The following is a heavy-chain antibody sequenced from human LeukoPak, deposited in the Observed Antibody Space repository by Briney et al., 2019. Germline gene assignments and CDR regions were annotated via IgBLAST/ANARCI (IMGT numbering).Heavy chain of an antibody. CDR2: IYYSGGT. Sequence: SETLSLTCTVSGDSIRSSYWSWIRQPPGKGLEWIGYIYYSGGTNYNPSLKSRVTISVDTSKNQFSLRLSSVTAADTAIYYCARVTPLYDHYYFDWWGQGTLVTVSS. CDR1: GDSIRSSY. D-gene: IGHD3-22*01. V-gene: IGHV4-59*01. CDR3: ARVTPLYDHYYFDW. J-gene: IGHJ4*02.